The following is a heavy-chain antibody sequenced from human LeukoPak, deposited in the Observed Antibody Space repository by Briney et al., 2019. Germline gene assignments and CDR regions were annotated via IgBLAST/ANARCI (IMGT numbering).Heavy chain of an antibody. V-gene: IGHV3-21*05. J-gene: IGHJ6*02. Sequence: PGGSLRLSCAASGFTFSSYAMSWVRQAPGQGLEWVSYISSSTGYTNYADSVKGRFTISRDNAKNSLYLQMNSLRAEDTAVYYCARVGQEYYYGMDVWGQGTTVTVSS. D-gene: IGHD2/OR15-2a*01. CDR2: ISSSTGYT. CDR3: ARVGQEYYYGMDV. CDR1: GFTFSSYA.